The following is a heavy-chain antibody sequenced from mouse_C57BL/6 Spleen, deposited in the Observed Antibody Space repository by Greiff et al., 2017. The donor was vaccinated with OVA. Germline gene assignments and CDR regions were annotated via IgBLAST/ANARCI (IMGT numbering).Heavy chain of an antibody. V-gene: IGHV5-6*01. CDR3: ARHDGTGYFDY. J-gene: IGHJ2*01. D-gene: IGHD2-3*01. CDR1: GFTFSSYG. CDR2: ISSGGSYT. Sequence: EVQLQESGGDLVKPGGSLKLSCAASGFTFSSYGMSWVRQTPDKRLEWVATISSGGSYTYYPDSVKGRFTISRDNAKNTLYLQMSSLKSEDTAMYYCARHDGTGYFDYWGQGTTLTVSS.